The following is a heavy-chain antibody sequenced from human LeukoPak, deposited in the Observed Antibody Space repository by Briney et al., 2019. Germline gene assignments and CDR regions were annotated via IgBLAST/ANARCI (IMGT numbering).Heavy chain of an antibody. CDR1: GGTLSSYA. J-gene: IGHJ4*02. Sequence: SVKVSCKASGGTLSSYAISWVRQAPGQGLEWMGGIIPIFGTANYAQKFQGRVTITADESTSTAYMELSSLRSEDTAVYYCAREPRSYYDSSGYLDYWGQGTLVTVSS. CDR2: IIPIFGTA. V-gene: IGHV1-69*13. CDR3: AREPRSYYDSSGYLDY. D-gene: IGHD3-22*01.